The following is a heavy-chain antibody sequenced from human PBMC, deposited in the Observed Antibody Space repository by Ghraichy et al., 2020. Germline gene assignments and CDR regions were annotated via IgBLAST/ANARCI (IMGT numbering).Heavy chain of an antibody. D-gene: IGHD2-21*01. J-gene: IGHJ5*02. CDR2: INSDGSST. Sequence: GESLNISCAASGFTFSSYWMHWVRQAPGKGLVWVSRINSDGSSTSYADSVKGRFTISRDNAKNTLYLQMNSLRAEDTAVYYCAREVVVIASFDPWGQGTLVTVSS. V-gene: IGHV3-74*01. CDR1: GFTFSSYW. CDR3: AREVVVIASFDP.